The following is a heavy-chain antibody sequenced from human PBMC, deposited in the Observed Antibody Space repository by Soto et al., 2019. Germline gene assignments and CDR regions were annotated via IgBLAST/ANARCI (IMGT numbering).Heavy chain of an antibody. CDR3: ARGDSTDCSNGVCSFFYNHDMDV. CDR1: GYSFADYH. J-gene: IGHJ6*02. D-gene: IGHD2-8*01. V-gene: IGHV1-2*04. Sequence: GASVKVSCKASGYSFADYHIHWVRQAPGQGLEWLGRINPKSGGTSTAQKFQGWVTMTTDTSISTASMELTRLTSDDTAIYYCARGDSTDCSNGVCSFFYNHDMDVWGQGTTVTVSS. CDR2: INPKSGGT.